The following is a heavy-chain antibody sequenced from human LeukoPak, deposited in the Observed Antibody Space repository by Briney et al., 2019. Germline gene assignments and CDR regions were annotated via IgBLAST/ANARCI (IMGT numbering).Heavy chain of an antibody. CDR2: IRNKANSYTT. CDR3: ARVRLCSGGSFHRYFDY. D-gene: IGHD2-15*01. V-gene: IGHV3-72*01. CDR1: GFTFSDHY. Sequence: PGGSLRLSCAASGFTFSDHYMDWVRQAPGKGLEWVGRIRNKANSYTTEYAASVKGRFTISRDDSKNSLYLQMNSLKTEDTAVYYCARVRLCSGGSFHRYFDYWGQGTLVTVSS. J-gene: IGHJ4*02.